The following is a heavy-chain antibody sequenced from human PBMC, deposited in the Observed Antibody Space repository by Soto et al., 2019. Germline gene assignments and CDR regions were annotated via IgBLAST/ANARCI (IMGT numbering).Heavy chain of an antibody. V-gene: IGHV4-59*01. J-gene: IGHJ6*02. Sequence: SETLSLTCTVSGGSISSYYWSWIRQPPGKGLEWIGYIYYSGSTNYNPSLKSRVTISVDTSKNQFSLKLSSLRSEDTAVYYCARGGKLRFLEWLPEARYYYGMDVWGQGTTVTVSS. CDR1: GGSISSYY. CDR2: IYYSGST. D-gene: IGHD3-3*01. CDR3: ARGGKLRFLEWLPEARYYYGMDV.